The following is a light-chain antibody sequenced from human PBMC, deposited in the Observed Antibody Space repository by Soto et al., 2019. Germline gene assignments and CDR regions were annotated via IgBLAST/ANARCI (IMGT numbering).Light chain of an antibody. V-gene: IGKV1-39*01. CDR1: QSIDTY. J-gene: IGKJ1*01. CDR3: QQRYGCPWT. Sequence: DIQMTQSPSSLSASVGDRVTIACRASQSIDTYLNWYQQKPGKALNLLIYATYNLQSGVPSRFSGSGSGTDFTLTISSLQPEDFETYYCQQRYGCPWTFGQGTIIEIK. CDR2: ATY.